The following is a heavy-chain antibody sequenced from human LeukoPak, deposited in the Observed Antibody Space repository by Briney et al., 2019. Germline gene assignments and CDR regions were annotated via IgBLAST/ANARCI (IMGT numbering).Heavy chain of an antibody. D-gene: IGHD6-13*01. Sequence: GASVKVSCKASGFTFTSSAVQWVRQARGQRLEWIGWIVVGSGNTNYAQKFQERVTITRDMSTSTAYMELSSLRSEDTAVYYCARFSIAAAGTVFDYWGQGTLVTVSS. J-gene: IGHJ4*02. CDR3: ARFSIAAAGTVFDY. CDR2: IVVGSGNT. V-gene: IGHV1-58*01. CDR1: GFTFTSSA.